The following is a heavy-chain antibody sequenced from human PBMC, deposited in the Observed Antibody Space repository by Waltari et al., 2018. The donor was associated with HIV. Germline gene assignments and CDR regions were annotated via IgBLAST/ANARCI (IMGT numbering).Heavy chain of an antibody. V-gene: IGHV3-74*01. J-gene: IGHJ4*02. Sequence: EVQLVEFGGDLVQPGGSLILSCAASGFTFSSYYMHWVGQAPGKGLVWGSRLNGDGRSTNYADSVSGRLTSARDNAKNTLYLQMNSLRAEDTAVYYGAQSESETFRIWGQGTLVTVSS. CDR1: GFTFSSYY. CDR3: AQSESETFRI. CDR2: LNGDGRST.